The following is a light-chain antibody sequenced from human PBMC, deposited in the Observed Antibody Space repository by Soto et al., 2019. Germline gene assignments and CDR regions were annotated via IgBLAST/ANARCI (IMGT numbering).Light chain of an antibody. CDR3: QQYNNWPPLT. J-gene: IGKJ4*01. V-gene: IGKV3-15*01. Sequence: EIVMTQSPATLSVSPGDRATLSCRASQSVSSSLAWYQQIPGQAPRLLIYDASTRATGIPARFGGSGSGTEFTLTISSLQSDDFALYYCQQYNNWPPLTFGGRTKVELK. CDR2: DAS. CDR1: QSVSSS.